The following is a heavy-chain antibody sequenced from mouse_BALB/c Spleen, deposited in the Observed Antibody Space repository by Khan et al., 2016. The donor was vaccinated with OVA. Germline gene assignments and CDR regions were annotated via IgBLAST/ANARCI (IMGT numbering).Heavy chain of an antibody. V-gene: IGHV1-54*01. CDR1: GYAFTNYL. CDR3: ARRDYAMYY. CDR2: INPGSGGT. J-gene: IGHJ4*01. Sequence: QVRLQQSGAELVRPGTSVKVSCKASGYAFTNYLIEWVKQRPGQGLEWIGVINPGSGGTNYNEKFKGKATLTADKSSSSAYMQLSSLTSVDSAVYFCARRDYAMYYWGQGASVTVSS.